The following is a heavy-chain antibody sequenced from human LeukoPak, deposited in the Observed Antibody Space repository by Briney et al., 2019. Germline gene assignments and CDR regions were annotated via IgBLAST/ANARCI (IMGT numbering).Heavy chain of an antibody. CDR2: IFYSGST. Sequence: SETLSLTCTVSGGSISSYYWSWIRQPPGKGLEWIGYIFYSGSTNHNPSLKSRVTISVDTSKNQFSLKLSSVTAADTAVYYCAGDPGSGTYRGFDYWGQGTLVTVSS. CDR3: AGDPGSGTYRGFDY. J-gene: IGHJ4*02. CDR1: GGSISSYY. V-gene: IGHV4-59*01. D-gene: IGHD3-10*01.